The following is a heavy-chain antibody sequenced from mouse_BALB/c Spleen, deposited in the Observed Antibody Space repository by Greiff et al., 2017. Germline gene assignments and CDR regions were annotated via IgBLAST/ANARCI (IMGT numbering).Heavy chain of an antibody. CDR3: AREGGYDYSYAMDY. Sequence: EVQLVESGGGLVKPGGSLKLSCAASGFTFSIYAMSWVRQTPEKRLEWVASISSGGSTYYPDSVKGRFTISRDNARNILYLQMSSLRSEDTAMYYCAREGGYDYSYAMDYWGQGTSVTVSS. D-gene: IGHD2-4*01. CDR2: ISSGGST. V-gene: IGHV5-6-5*01. CDR1: GFTFSIYA. J-gene: IGHJ4*01.